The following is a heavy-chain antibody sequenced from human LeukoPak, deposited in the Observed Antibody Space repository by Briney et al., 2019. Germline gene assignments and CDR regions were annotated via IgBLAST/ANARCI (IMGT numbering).Heavy chain of an antibody. Sequence: LSGGSLRLSYAASGFTVSSNFMSWVRQAPGKGLEWVSVIYSGGYTVYTDSVKGRFTISRDNSENTLYLQMNSLRADDTAVYYCVRASSTTAAGLFDYWGQGTLLTASS. CDR1: GFTVSSNF. D-gene: IGHD6-13*01. CDR2: IYSGGYT. V-gene: IGHV3-53*01. CDR3: VRASSTTAAGLFDY. J-gene: IGHJ4*02.